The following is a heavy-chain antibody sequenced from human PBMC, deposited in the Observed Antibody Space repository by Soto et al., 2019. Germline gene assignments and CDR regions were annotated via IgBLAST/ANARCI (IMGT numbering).Heavy chain of an antibody. J-gene: IGHJ6*02. CDR3: SRSGIAAAGPLYYYYYGMDV. CDR1: GGTFSGYA. D-gene: IGHD6-13*01. Sequence: SVKVSCKASGGTFSGYAISWVRQAPGQGLEWMGGIIPIFGTANYAQKFQGRVTITADESTSTAYMELSSLRSEDTAVYYCSRSGIAAAGPLYYYYYGMDVWGQGTTVTVSS. CDR2: IIPIFGTA. V-gene: IGHV1-69*13.